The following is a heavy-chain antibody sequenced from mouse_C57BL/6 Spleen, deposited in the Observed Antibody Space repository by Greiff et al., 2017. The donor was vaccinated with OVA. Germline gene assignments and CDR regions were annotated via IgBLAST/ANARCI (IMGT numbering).Heavy chain of an antibody. D-gene: IGHD1-1*01. V-gene: IGHV5-4*01. CDR1: GFTFSSYA. CDR3: ARDITTVVGYYAMDY. CDR2: ISDGGSYT. J-gene: IGHJ4*01. Sequence: EVQGVESGGGLVKPGGSLKLSCAASGFTFSSYAMSWVRQTPEKRLEWVATISDGGSYTYYPDNVKGRFTISRDNAKNNLYLQMSHLKSEDTAMYYCARDITTVVGYYAMDYWGQGTSVTVSS.